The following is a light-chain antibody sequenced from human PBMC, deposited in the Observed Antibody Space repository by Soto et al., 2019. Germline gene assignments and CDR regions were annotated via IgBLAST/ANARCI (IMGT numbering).Light chain of an antibody. CDR2: GAS. CDR3: QQYGRSPST. V-gene: IGKV3-20*01. J-gene: IGKJ4*01. CDR1: QSVSSSY. Sequence: EIGLTQSPGTLSLSPGERATLSCRASQSVSSSYLAWYQQKPGQAPRLLISGASSRATGIPDRFSGSGSGTDFTLTISRLEPEDFAVYYCQQYGRSPSTFGGGTKVEIK.